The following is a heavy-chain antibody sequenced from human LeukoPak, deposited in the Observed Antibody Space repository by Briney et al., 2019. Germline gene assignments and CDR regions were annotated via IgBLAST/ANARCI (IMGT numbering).Heavy chain of an antibody. CDR2: ISGSGGST. D-gene: IGHD3-3*01. V-gene: IGHV3-23*01. CDR1: GFTFSSYA. CDR3: AKVEEDYYYGMDV. J-gene: IGHJ6*02. Sequence: GGSLRLSCAASGFTFSSYAMSWVRQAPGKGLEWVSAISGSGGSTYYADSVKGRFTISRDNPKNTLYLQMNSLRAEDTAVYYCAKVEEDYYYGMDVWGQGTTVTVSS.